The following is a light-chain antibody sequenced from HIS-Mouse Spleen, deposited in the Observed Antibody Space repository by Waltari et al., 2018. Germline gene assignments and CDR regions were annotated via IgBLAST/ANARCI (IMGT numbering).Light chain of an antibody. J-gene: IGLJ3*02. Sequence: QSALTQPASVSGSPGQSITISCTGTRSHVGRSNLVPWYQQHPGQAPKLMIYEGSKRPSGVSNRFSGSKSGNTASLTISGLQAEDEADYYCCSYAGSSTWVFGGGTKLTVL. CDR1: RSHVGRSNL. V-gene: IGLV2-23*01. CDR3: CSYAGSSTWV. CDR2: EGS.